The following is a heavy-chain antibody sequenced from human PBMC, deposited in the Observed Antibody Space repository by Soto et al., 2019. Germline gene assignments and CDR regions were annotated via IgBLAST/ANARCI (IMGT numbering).Heavy chain of an antibody. Sequence: QVQLVESGGGVVQPGRSLRLSCAASGFTFSSYAMHWVRQAPGKGLEWVAVISYDGSNKYYADSVKGRFTISRDNSKDTLYLPMNSLSAEDKDVYSCASLSKGDWFDPWGQGTLVTVSS. CDR2: ISYDGSNK. CDR3: ASLSKGDWFDP. J-gene: IGHJ5*02. V-gene: IGHV3-30-3*01. CDR1: GFTFSSYA.